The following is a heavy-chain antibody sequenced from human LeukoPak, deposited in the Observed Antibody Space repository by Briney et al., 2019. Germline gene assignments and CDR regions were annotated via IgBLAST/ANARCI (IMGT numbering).Heavy chain of an antibody. CDR3: ARHGGGYCRTTSCYLFDP. CDR2: IYPGDSDT. J-gene: IGHJ5*02. Sequence: GESLKISCKASGYSFTTYWIGWVRQMPGKGLEWMGIIYPGDSDTKYSPSFQGQVTISADRSISTAYLQWSSLKASDTAMYYCARHGGGYCRTTSCYLFDPWGQGTLVTVSP. D-gene: IGHD2-2*01. V-gene: IGHV5-51*01. CDR1: GYSFTTYW.